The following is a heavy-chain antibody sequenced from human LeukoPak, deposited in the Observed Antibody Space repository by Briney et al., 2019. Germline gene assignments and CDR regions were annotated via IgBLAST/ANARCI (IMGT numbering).Heavy chain of an antibody. CDR2: IYSGDRT. Sequence: GESLRLSCAASGFTVSAYSMGWVRQAPGKGLEWLSLIYSGDRTYHADSVKGRFTVSRDDSENTLSLQMNSLRVEDTALYFCARVVGASHHTVDYWGQGALVTVSS. CDR3: ARVVGASHHTVDY. V-gene: IGHV3-53*01. J-gene: IGHJ4*02. CDR1: GFTVSAYS. D-gene: IGHD1-26*01.